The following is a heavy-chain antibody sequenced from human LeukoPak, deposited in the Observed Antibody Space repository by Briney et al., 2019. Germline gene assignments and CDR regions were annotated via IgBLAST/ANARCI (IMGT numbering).Heavy chain of an antibody. CDR2: INHSGST. J-gene: IGHJ4*02. CDR1: GGSFSGYY. D-gene: IGHD3-22*01. Sequence: SETLSLTCAVYGGSFSGYYWSWIRQPPGKGLEWIGEINHSGSTNYNPSLKSRVTISVDTSKNQFSLKLSSVTAADTAVYYCAREKTTWYYYDSSVDYWGQGTLVTVSS. V-gene: IGHV4-34*01. CDR3: AREKTTWYYYDSSVDY.